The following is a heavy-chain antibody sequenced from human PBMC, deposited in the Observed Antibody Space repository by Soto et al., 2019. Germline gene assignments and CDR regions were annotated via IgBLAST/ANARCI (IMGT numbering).Heavy chain of an antibody. Sequence: HPGGSLRLSCAASGFTFSSYAMSWVRQAPGKGLEWVSAISGSGGSTYYADSVKGRFTISRDNSKNTLYLQMNSLRAEDTAVYYCAKNLGYYRYYFDYWGQGTLVTVSS. D-gene: IGHD3-22*01. J-gene: IGHJ4*02. CDR2: ISGSGGST. CDR1: GFTFSSYA. CDR3: AKNLGYYRYYFDY. V-gene: IGHV3-23*01.